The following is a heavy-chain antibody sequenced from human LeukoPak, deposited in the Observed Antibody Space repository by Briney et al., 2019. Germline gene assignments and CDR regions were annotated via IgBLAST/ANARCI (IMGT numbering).Heavy chain of an antibody. D-gene: IGHD3-10*01. CDR1: GFTVSTNY. J-gene: IGHJ4*02. V-gene: IGHV3-11*04. CDR3: ARAFGSGSYSF. Sequence: GGSLRLSCAASGFTVSTNYMSWVRQAPGKGLEWVSYISSSGSTKYYADSVKGRITISRDNAKKSMYLQMNSLRAEDTAVYYCARAFGSGSYSFWGQGTLVSVSS. CDR2: ISSSGSTK.